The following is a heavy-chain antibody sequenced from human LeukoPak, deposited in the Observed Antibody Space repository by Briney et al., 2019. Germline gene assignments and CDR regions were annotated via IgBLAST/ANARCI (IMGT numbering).Heavy chain of an antibody. CDR1: GFTFSSYW. CDR2: IKQDGSEK. J-gene: IGHJ6*03. D-gene: IGHD2-2*02. Sequence: PGGSLRLSCAASGFTFSSYWMHWVRQAPGKGLEWVANIKQDGSEKYYVDSVKGRFTISRDNAKNSLYLQMNSLRAEDTAVYYCAREYTDYYYCYMDVWGKGTTVTISS. CDR3: AREYTDYYYCYMDV. V-gene: IGHV3-7*01.